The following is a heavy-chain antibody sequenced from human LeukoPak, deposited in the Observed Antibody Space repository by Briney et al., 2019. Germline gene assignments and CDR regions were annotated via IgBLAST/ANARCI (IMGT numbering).Heavy chain of an antibody. CDR1: GFTFSHYY. CDR3: ARSSGTYYFDY. D-gene: IGHD5/OR15-5a*01. CDR2: IKQDGSEQ. Sequence: GGSLRLSCAASGFTFSHYYMSWVRQAPGKGLEWVANIKQDGSEQFYLDSVKGRFTISRDNAKNALYLQMHSLRAEDTAVYYCARSSGTYYFDYWGQGTLVTVSS. J-gene: IGHJ4*02. V-gene: IGHV3-7*01.